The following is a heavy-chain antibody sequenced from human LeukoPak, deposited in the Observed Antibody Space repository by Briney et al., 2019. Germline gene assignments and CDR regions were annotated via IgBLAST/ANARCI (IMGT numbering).Heavy chain of an antibody. J-gene: IGHJ5*02. CDR2: IYHSGST. D-gene: IGHD2-2*02. Sequence: PSETLSLTCAVSGYSISSGYYWGWIRQPPGKGLEWIGSIYHSGSTYYNPSLKSRVTISVDTSKNQFSLKLSSVTAADTAVYYCARLGGYCSSTSCYTEFDPWGQGTPVTVSS. CDR3: ARLGGYCSSTSCYTEFDP. V-gene: IGHV4-38-2*01. CDR1: GYSISSGYY.